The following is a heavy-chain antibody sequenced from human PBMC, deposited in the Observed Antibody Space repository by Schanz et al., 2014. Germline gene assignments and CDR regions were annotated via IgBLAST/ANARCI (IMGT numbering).Heavy chain of an antibody. J-gene: IGHJ2*01. CDR2: ISASGGTT. Sequence: EVQLLESGGGLVQPGGSLRLSCAASGFTFSAYAMTWVRQIPGKGLEWVSAISASGGTTYYADSVKGRFTISRDNSKNTLFLQMSSLRVDDMAVYYCGRAGTGRAGWYFEHWGRGTLVTVSS. V-gene: IGHV3-23*01. CDR3: GRAGTGRAGWYFEH. D-gene: IGHD3-10*01. CDR1: GFTFSAYA.